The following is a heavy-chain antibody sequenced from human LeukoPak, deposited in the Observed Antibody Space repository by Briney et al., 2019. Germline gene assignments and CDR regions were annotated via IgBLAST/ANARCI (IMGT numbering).Heavy chain of an antibody. CDR1: GFTFSSYG. D-gene: IGHD3-3*01. V-gene: IGHV3-33*01. CDR3: ARAITIFGVVIPYFDY. CDR2: IWYDGSNK. J-gene: IGHJ4*02. Sequence: GGSLRLSCAASGFTFSSYGMHWVRQAPGKGLGWVAVIWYDGSNKYYADSVKGRFTISRDNSKNTLYLQMNSLRAEDTAVYYCARAITIFGVVIPYFDYWGQGTLVTVSS.